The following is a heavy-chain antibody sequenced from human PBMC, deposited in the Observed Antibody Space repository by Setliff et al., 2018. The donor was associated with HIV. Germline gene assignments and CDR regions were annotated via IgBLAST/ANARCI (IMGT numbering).Heavy chain of an antibody. CDR1: GGSFSGYS. CDR3: ARGKGGIDGPVEFDN. CDR2: ISQSGTT. D-gene: IGHD1-1*01. J-gene: IGHJ4*02. V-gene: IGHV4-34*01. Sequence: PSETLSLTCVVSGGSFSGYSWSWIRQSPGKGLEWIGEISQSGTTHYNPSLKRRVTISEDTSKSQLSMKLTSVAAADTAMYYCARGKGGIDGPVEFDNWGQGTPVTVSS.